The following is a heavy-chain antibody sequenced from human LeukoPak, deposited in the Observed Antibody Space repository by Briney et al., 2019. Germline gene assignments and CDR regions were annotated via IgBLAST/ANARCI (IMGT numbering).Heavy chain of an antibody. CDR1: GGXIGNYY. Sequence: PSETLSLTCTVSGGXIGNYYWTWIRQPPGKGLEWIGYVHYTGSTYSNPSLESRVTISVDTSKKQFSLKVTSVTAADTAVYYCARAGNSYDTGYYFDYWGQGTLVTVSS. CDR3: ARAGNSYDTGYYFDY. D-gene: IGHD3-16*01. CDR2: VHYTGST. V-gene: IGHV4-59*12. J-gene: IGHJ4*02.